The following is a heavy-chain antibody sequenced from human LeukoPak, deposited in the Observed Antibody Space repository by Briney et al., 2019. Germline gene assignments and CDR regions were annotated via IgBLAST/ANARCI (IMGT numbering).Heavy chain of an antibody. CDR3: ARGYNRGSYYNY. J-gene: IGHJ4*02. V-gene: IGHV4-34*01. D-gene: IGHD3-16*01. Sequence: SQTLSLTCVVYGGSFSGNYWSWIRQPPGKGLEWIGEINNSGSTNYNPSLKSRVTISVDTSKNQFSLKLSSVTAADTAVYYCARGYNRGSYYNYWGQGTLATVSS. CDR2: INNSGST. CDR1: GGSFSGNY.